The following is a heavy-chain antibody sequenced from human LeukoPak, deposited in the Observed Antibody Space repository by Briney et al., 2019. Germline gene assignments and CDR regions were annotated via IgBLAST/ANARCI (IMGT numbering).Heavy chain of an antibody. CDR3: ARKENILTGYYDH. CDR1: GFTFSSYT. V-gene: IGHV3-21*01. D-gene: IGHD3-9*01. CDR2: ISSDSNYI. Sequence: GGSLSLSCAASGFTFSSYTMNWVRQAPGKGLEWVSSISSDSNYIYYADSVKGRFTISRDNAWNSLYLQMNSLRAEDTAVYYCARKENILTGYYDHWGQGTLVTVSS. J-gene: IGHJ5*02.